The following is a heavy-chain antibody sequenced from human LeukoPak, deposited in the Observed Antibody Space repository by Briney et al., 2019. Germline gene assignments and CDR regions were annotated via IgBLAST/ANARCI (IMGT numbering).Heavy chain of an antibody. CDR1: GGSISSSSYY. CDR3: ARGFRDNWNDENTFDI. Sequence: PSETLSLTCTVSGGSISSSSYYWGWIRQPPGKGLEWIGSIYYSGSTYYNPSLKSRVTISVDTSKNQFSLKLSSVTAADTAVYYCARGFRDNWNDENTFDIWGQGTMVIVSS. V-gene: IGHV4-39*07. CDR2: IYYSGST. J-gene: IGHJ3*02. D-gene: IGHD1-20*01.